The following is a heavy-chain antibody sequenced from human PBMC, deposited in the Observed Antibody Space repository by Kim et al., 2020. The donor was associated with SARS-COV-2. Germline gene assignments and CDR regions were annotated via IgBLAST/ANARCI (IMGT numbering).Heavy chain of an antibody. D-gene: IGHD6-13*01. V-gene: IGHV3-49*03. CDR3: TRAKGAYSSSPSTLFDY. J-gene: IGHJ4*02. CDR2: IRSKAYGGTT. CDR1: GFTFGDYA. Sequence: GGSLRLSCTASGFTFGDYAMSWFRQAPGKGLEWVGFIRSKAYGGTTEYAASVKGRFTISRDDSKSIAYLQMNSLKTEDTAVYYCTRAKGAYSSSPSTLFDYWGQGTLVTVSS.